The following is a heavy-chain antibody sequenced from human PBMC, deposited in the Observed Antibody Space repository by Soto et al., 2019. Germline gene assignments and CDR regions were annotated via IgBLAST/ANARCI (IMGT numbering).Heavy chain of an antibody. CDR2: ISYDGSNK. D-gene: IGHD1-1*01. V-gene: IGHV3-30*18. CDR1: GFTFSSYG. Sequence: QVQLVESGGGVVQPGRSLRLSCAASGFTFSSYGMHWFRQAPGKGLEWVAVISYDGSNKYYADSVKGRFTISRDNSKNTLYLQMNSLRAEDTAVYYCAKDGLEGQYHYYYGMDVWGQGTTVTVSS. J-gene: IGHJ6*02. CDR3: AKDGLEGQYHYYYGMDV.